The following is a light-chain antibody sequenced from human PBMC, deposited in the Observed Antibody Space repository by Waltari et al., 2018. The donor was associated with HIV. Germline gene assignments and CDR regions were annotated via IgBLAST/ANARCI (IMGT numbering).Light chain of an antibody. Sequence: DIQMTQSPSTLSASVGDRVTITCRASQSIGKWLAWYQQKPGRAPKVLIYKASRLQSGVPSRFSRRGSETELTVSISSLQSDDCATYYCQQISSASRTFGGGTKVEIK. V-gene: IGKV1-5*03. J-gene: IGKJ4*01. CDR2: KAS. CDR1: QSIGKW. CDR3: QQISSASRT.